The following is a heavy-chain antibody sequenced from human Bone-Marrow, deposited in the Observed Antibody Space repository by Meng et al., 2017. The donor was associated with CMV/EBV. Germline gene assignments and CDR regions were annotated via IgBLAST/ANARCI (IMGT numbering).Heavy chain of an antibody. Sequence: GGSLRLSCAASGFTFDDYAMHWVRQAPGKGLEWVSSISWNSGSIGYADSVKGRFTISRDNAKNSLYLQMNSLRAEDTAVYYCARAALVFDIVVVPAAIQAYFDYWGQGTLVTVSS. CDR1: GFTFDDYA. J-gene: IGHJ4*02. CDR2: ISWNSGSI. CDR3: ARAALVFDIVVVPAAIQAYFDY. D-gene: IGHD2-2*02. V-gene: IGHV3-9*01.